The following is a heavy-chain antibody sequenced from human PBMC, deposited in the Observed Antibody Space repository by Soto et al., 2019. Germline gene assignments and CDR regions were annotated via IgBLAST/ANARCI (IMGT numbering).Heavy chain of an antibody. V-gene: IGHV1-18*01. J-gene: IGHJ6*03. D-gene: IGHD3-16*01. Sequence: ASVKVSCKASGYTFTSYDINWVRQAPGQGLEWMGWISTYNGNTNYAQKVQGRVTMTTDTSTSTAYMELRSLGSDDTAVYYCARGPLGYYYMDVWGKGTTVTVSS. CDR1: GYTFTSYD. CDR2: ISTYNGNT. CDR3: ARGPLGYYYMDV.